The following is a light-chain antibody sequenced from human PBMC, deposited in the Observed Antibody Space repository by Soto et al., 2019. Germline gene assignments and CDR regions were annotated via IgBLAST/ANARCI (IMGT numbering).Light chain of an antibody. V-gene: IGKV1-5*01. CDR2: DAS. CDR1: QSISSL. CDR3: QEYKAHSWT. Sequence: DIQLTQSPSTLSASVGERVTISCLANQSISSLLAWYQQKSGKAPKLLIYDASSLESGVPSRFRGSGSGTEFTLTIYSLQPEAFARDSCQEYKAHSWTFGEGTRVDIK. J-gene: IGKJ1*01.